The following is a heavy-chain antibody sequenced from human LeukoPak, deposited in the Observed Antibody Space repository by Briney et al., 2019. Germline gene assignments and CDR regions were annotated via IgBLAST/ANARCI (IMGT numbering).Heavy chain of an antibody. CDR3: SRARCSSTSCYAHWFDY. D-gene: IGHD2-2*01. CDR1: GYTFTGYY. CDR2: INPNSGGT. Sequence: GASVKVSCKTSGYTFTGYYMHWVRQAPGQGLEWMGWINPNSGGTNYAQKFQGRVTMTRDTSISTAYMELSRLRSDDTAEYYCSRARCSSTSCYAHWFDYWGQGTLVTVSS. V-gene: IGHV1-2*02. J-gene: IGHJ4*02.